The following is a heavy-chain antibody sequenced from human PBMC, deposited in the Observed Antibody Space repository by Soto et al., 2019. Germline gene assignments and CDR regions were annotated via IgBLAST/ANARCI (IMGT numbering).Heavy chain of an antibody. CDR3: ARDHIAADGDGYGMDV. V-gene: IGHV1-2*04. Sequence: QVQLVQSGAEVKKPGASVKVSCKASGYTFTGYYMHWVRQAPGQGLEWMGWINPNSGCTNYAQKFQGWVTMIRDKSISTASMELSRLRSEDTAVYYCARDHIAADGDGYGMDVWGQGTTVTVSS. D-gene: IGHD6-13*01. CDR1: GYTFTGYY. J-gene: IGHJ6*02. CDR2: INPNSGCT.